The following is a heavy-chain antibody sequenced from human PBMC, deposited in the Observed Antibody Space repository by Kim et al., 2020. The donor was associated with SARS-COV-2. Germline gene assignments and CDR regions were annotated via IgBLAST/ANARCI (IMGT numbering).Heavy chain of an antibody. Sequence: ADSVKGRFTISRDNAKNALYLQMNSLRAEDTAVYYCARGQCIVGASFGDYWGQGSLVTVSS. CDR3: ARGQCIVGASFGDY. J-gene: IGHJ4*02. V-gene: IGHV3-11*06. D-gene: IGHD1-26*01.